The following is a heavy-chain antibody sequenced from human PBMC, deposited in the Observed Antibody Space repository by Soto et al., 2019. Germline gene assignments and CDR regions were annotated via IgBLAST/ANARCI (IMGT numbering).Heavy chain of an antibody. D-gene: IGHD4-17*01. CDR2: ITDNGGST. CDR3: AKERATTTAFDY. V-gene: IGHV3-23*01. J-gene: IGHJ4*02. Sequence: PGGSLRLSCAASGFTFSRDGMSWVRQAPGKGLEWVSLITDNGGSTYYADSVKGRFTISRDNTKNTLFLQMNSLRAEDTAVYYCAKERATTTAFDYLAQGAMVTVSS. CDR1: GFTFSRDG.